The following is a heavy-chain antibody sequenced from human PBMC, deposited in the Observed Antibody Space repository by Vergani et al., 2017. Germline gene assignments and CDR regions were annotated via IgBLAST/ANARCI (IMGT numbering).Heavy chain of an antibody. CDR1: GGSFSGYY. V-gene: IGHV4-34*01. CDR3: ARGLSTGAAASSYFDY. D-gene: IGHD1-14*01. Sequence: QVQLQQWGAGLLKPSETLSLTCAVYGGSFSGYYWSWIRQPPGKGLEWSGEINHSGSTNYNPSLKSRVTISVDTSKNQFSLKLSSVTAADTAVYYCARGLSTGAAASSYFDYWGQGTLVTVSS. J-gene: IGHJ4*02. CDR2: INHSGST.